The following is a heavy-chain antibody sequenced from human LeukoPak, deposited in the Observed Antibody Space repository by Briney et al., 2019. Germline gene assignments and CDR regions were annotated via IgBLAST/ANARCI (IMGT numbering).Heavy chain of an antibody. CDR1: GGTFSSSA. D-gene: IGHD1-26*01. V-gene: IGHV1-69*05. J-gene: IGHJ5*02. CDR3: ARVAVGRSSWFDP. CDR2: IIPIFGTA. Sequence: SVKVSCKASGGTFSSSAISWVRQAPGQGLEWMGGIIPIFGTANYAQKFQGRVTITTDESTSTAYMELSSLRSEDTAVYYCARVAVGRSSWFDPWGQGTLVTVSS.